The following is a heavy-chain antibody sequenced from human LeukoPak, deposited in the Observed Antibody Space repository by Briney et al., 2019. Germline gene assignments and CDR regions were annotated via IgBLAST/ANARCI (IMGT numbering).Heavy chain of an antibody. V-gene: IGHV3-23*01. CDR2: ISGSGGST. D-gene: IGHD6-19*01. CDR1: GFTFSNYA. CDR3: AKFRPITSVAGTIFHY. J-gene: IGHJ4*02. Sequence: GGSLGLSYAASGFTFSNYAMSWVRQAPGKGLEWVSAISGSGGSTYYADSVKGRFTISRDNSKNTLYLQMNTLRAEDTAVYYCAKFRPITSVAGTIFHYWGQGTLVTVSS.